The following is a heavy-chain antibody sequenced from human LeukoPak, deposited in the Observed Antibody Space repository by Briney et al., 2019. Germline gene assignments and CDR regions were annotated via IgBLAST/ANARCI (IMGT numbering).Heavy chain of an antibody. J-gene: IGHJ4*02. Sequence: GGSLRLSCAASGFTFSSYSMNWARQAPGKGLEWVSSISSSSSYIYYADSVKGRFTISRDNAKNTLYLQINSLRAEDTAVYYCAGDSHYLPDYWGQGTLVTVSS. CDR1: GFTFSSYS. D-gene: IGHD3-10*01. CDR3: AGDSHYLPDY. V-gene: IGHV3-21*01. CDR2: ISSSSSYI.